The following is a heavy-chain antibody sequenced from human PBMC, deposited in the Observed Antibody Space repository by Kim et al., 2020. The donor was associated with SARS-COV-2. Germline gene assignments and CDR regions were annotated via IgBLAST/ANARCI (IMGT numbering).Heavy chain of an antibody. D-gene: IGHD2-21*02. CDR2: INPSGGST. Sequence: ASVKVSCKASGYTFTSYYMHWVRQAPGQGLEWMGIINPSGGSTSYAQKFQGRVTMTRDTSTSTVYMELSSLRSEDTAVYYCARQSFVLAYCGGDCYFLGYWGQGTLVTVSS. CDR3: ARQSFVLAYCGGDCYFLGY. J-gene: IGHJ4*02. V-gene: IGHV1-46*01. CDR1: GYTFTSYY.